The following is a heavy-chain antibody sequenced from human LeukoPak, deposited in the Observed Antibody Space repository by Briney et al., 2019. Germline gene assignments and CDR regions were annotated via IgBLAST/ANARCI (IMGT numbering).Heavy chain of an antibody. J-gene: IGHJ4*02. CDR1: GFTFSSSA. V-gene: IGHV3-23*01. D-gene: IGHD3-22*01. CDR3: AKDHDYDTSALGY. Sequence: PGGSLRLSCAASGFTFSSSAMSWVRQAPGKGLEWVSAISNNGGYTYYADSVQGRFTISRDNSKSTLCLQMNSLRAEDTAVYYCAKDHDYDTSALGYWGQGTLVTVSS. CDR2: ISNNGGYT.